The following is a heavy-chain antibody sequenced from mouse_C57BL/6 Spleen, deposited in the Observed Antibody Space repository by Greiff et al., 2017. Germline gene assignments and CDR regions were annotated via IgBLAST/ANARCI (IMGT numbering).Heavy chain of an antibody. V-gene: IGHV1-80*01. Sequence: QVQLQQSGAELVKPGASVKISCKASGYAFSSYWMNWVQQRPGKGLEWIGQIYPGDGDTNYNGKLKGKATLTADKSSSTAYMQLSSLTSEDSAVYVCARSGSTVVDYFDVWGTGTTVTVSS. D-gene: IGHD1-1*01. CDR1: GYAFSSYW. J-gene: IGHJ1*03. CDR3: ARSGSTVVDYFDV. CDR2: IYPGDGDT.